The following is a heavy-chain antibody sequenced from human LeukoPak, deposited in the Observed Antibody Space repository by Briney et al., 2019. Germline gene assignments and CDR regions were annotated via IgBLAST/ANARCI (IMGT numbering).Heavy chain of an antibody. CDR3: AHLVWEYVGGLDV. CDR2: ISSNGGST. CDR1: GFTFSSYA. Sequence: GGSLRLSCAASGFTFSSYAMPWVRQAPGKGLEYVSAISSNGGSTYYANSVKGRFTISRDNSKNTLYLQMHSLRVEDTAVYYCAHLVWEYVGGLDVWGQGTTVTVSS. D-gene: IGHD3/OR15-3a*01. J-gene: IGHJ6*02. V-gene: IGHV3-64*01.